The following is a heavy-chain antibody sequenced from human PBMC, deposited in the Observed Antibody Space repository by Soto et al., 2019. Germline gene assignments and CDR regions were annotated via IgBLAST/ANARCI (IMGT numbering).Heavy chain of an antibody. V-gene: IGHV1-69*05. CDR1: GGTFSSYA. J-gene: IGHJ4*02. D-gene: IGHD3-22*01. CDR3: ARGDSYYDSTAYYYYFDF. CDR2: IIPIFGTA. Sequence: ASVKVSCKASGGTFSSYAISWVRQAPGQGLEWMGGIIPIFGTANYAQEFRGRVTMTRDTSTDTAYMELSSLRSEDAAVYFCARGDSYYDSTAYYYYFDFWGQGTLVTVSS.